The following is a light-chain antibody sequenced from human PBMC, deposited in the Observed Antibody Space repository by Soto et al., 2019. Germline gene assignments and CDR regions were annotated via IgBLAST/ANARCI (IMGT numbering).Light chain of an antibody. J-gene: IGKJ1*01. CDR3: QQYYSCPRT. V-gene: IGKV1-9*01. Sequence: DIQMTQSHSTLSVSVGDRVTITCRASQVISSYLAWYQQKPGKAPELLIYAASTLQSGVPSRFSGSGSGTDFTLTISCLQSEDFATYYCQQYYSCPRTFGQGTKVDIK. CDR1: QVISSY. CDR2: AAS.